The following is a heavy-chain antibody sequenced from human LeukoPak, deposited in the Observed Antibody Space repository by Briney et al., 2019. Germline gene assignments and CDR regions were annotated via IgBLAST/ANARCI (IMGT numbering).Heavy chain of an antibody. V-gene: IGHV4-30-4*01. CDR1: GGSFSDYY. CDR2: IYYSGST. Sequence: SETLSLTCAVYGGSFSDYYWSWIRQPPGKGLEWIGYIYYSGSTYYNPSLKSRVTISVDTSKNQFSLKLSSVTAADTAVYYCAREASIAAEDWFDPWGQGTLVTVSS. J-gene: IGHJ5*02. D-gene: IGHD6-13*01. CDR3: AREASIAAEDWFDP.